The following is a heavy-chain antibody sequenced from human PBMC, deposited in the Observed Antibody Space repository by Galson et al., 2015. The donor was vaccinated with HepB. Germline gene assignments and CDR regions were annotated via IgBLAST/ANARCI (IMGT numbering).Heavy chain of an antibody. D-gene: IGHD4-17*01. CDR1: GFTFRSYG. CDR3: ARHGERTTVTTGGNDY. Sequence: SLRLSCAASGFTFRSYGMHWVRLAPGKGLEWVSVIWYDGSNRYYADSVKGRFTISRDNSKNMLYLQMNSLRAEDTALYHCARHGERTTVTTGGNDYWGQGTLVTVSS. V-gene: IGHV3-33*01. CDR2: IWYDGSNR. J-gene: IGHJ4*02.